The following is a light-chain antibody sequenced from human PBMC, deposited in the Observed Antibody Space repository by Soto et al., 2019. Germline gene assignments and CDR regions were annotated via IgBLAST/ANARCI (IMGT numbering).Light chain of an antibody. V-gene: IGLV2-14*01. CDR3: ASITRNTTSV. CDR1: SSDVGGYNY. CDR2: EVT. J-gene: IGLJ1*01. Sequence: QSALTQPASVSGSPGQSITISCTGSSSDVGGYNYVSWYQHHPGKAPKLMIYEVTNRPSGVSHRFSGSKSGNTASLTISGLQTEDEADYYYASITRNTTSVFGTGTKVTVL.